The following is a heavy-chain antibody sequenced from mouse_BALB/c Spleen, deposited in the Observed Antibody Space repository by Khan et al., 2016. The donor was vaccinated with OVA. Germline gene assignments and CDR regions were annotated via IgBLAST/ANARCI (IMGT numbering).Heavy chain of an antibody. D-gene: IGHD2-14*01. J-gene: IGHJ3*01. CDR1: GYTFTSYT. Sequence: QVQLKQSGAELARPGASVKMSCKASGYTFTSYTIHWIKKRPGQGLEWIGYINPSNGYTNYNQKFEDKATLTTDKSSTTAYLQLSSLTSDDSAVYICVRDGAYHRNDGWFAYWGQGTLVTVSA. V-gene: IGHV1-4*01. CDR3: VRDGAYHRNDGWFAY. CDR2: INPSNGYT.